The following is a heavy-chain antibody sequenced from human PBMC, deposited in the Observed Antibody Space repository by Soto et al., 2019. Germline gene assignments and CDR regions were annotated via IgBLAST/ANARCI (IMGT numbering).Heavy chain of an antibody. J-gene: IGHJ5*02. CDR2: IDGSGGIT. Sequence: QLLQSGGGLVQPGGSLTLSCAASGFTFGTTDMSWVRQAPGEGLEWLSTIDGSGGITYYADSVKGRFTISRDNSSNTVYLQMNSLRGDDTALYYCVKNSGWFNTWGQGALVTVSS. CDR3: VKNSGWFNT. D-gene: IGHD3-10*01. V-gene: IGHV3-23*01. CDR1: GFTFGTTD.